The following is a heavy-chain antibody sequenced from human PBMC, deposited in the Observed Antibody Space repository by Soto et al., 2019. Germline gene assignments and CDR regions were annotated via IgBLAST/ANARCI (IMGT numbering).Heavy chain of an antibody. CDR3: AREVNSSPARGPNWFDP. CDR1: GDSINNSHW. CDR2: TYHSGTT. V-gene: IGHV4-4*02. D-gene: IGHD6-13*01. J-gene: IGHJ5*02. Sequence: QVQLQESGPGLVQPSGTLSLTCAVSGDSINNSHWWSWVRQTPGKGLEWIGETYHSGTTNYNPSLKTRVTISLDKSKNQFSLKKNSVTAADTAVYYCAREVNSSPARGPNWFDPWGQGTLVTVSS.